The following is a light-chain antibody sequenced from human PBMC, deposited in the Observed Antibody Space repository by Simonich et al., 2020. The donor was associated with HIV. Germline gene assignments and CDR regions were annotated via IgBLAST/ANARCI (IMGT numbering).Light chain of an antibody. V-gene: IGKV3-15*01. CDR3: QQAINFPRT. CDR2: GAS. CDR1: QSVSSN. Sequence: EIVMTQSPATLSVSPGERATLSCRASQSVSSNLAWYQQKPGQAPRLLIYGASTRATGIPARFSGSGSGTEFTLTISSLQSEDFATYYCQQAINFPRTFGQGTKVEVK. J-gene: IGKJ1*01.